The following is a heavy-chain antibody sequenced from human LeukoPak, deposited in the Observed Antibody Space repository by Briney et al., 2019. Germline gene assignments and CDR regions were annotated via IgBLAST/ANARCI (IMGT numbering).Heavy chain of an antibody. J-gene: IGHJ4*02. CDR3: ARAEYREYYFDY. V-gene: IGHV3-23*01. CDR1: GFTFSSYA. Sequence: PGGSLRLSCAASGFTFSSYAMSWVRQAPGKGLEWVSAISGSGGSTYYADSVKGRFTISRDNSKNTLYLQMNSLRAEDTAVYYCARAEYREYYFDYWGQGNLVTVSS. CDR2: ISGSGGST. D-gene: IGHD2/OR15-2a*01.